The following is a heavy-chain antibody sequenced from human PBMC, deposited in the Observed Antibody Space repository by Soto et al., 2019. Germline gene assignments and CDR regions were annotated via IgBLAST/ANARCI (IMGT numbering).Heavy chain of an antibody. CDR3: AKHFDSSGYYPDY. CDR1: GYRFTSYW. J-gene: IGHJ4*02. D-gene: IGHD3-22*01. CDR2: IYPGDSAV. Sequence: GESLKISCQASGYRFTSYWIAWVRQMPGKGLEWVGVIYPGDSAVKYNPSFEGHITISVDRSEGIAYLQWTSLKASDTAMYFCAKHFDSSGYYPDYWGQGTQVTVSS. V-gene: IGHV5-51*01.